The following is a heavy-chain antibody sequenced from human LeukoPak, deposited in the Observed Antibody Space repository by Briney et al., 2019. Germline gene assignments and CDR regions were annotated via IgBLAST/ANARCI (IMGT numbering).Heavy chain of an antibody. CDR1: GGTFSSYA. CDR2: IIPIFGTA. J-gene: IGHJ4*02. D-gene: IGHD2-15*01. V-gene: IGHV1-69*05. CDR3: ARSGGSRGGEVYFDY. Sequence: ASVKVSCKASGGTFSSYAISWVRQAPRQGLEWMGRIIPIFGTANYAQKFQGRVTITTDESTSTAYMELSSLRSEDTAVYYCARSGGSRGGEVYFDYWGQGTLVTVSS.